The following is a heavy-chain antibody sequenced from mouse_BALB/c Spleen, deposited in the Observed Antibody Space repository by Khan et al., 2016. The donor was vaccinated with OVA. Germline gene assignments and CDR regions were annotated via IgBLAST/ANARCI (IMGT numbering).Heavy chain of an antibody. V-gene: IGHV1-4*01. CDR2: ISPSSGYT. J-gene: IGHJ2*01. CDR1: GYTFTNYT. Sequence: QVQLQQSGAELARPGASVKMSCKASGYTFTNYTMHWVKQRPGQGLEWIGYISPSSGYTDYNQKFKDKATFTADKSSSTAYMQLTSLTSDDSAVYYCLRIPVPPYFFDSWGQGTTLTVSS. CDR3: LRIPVPPYFFDS.